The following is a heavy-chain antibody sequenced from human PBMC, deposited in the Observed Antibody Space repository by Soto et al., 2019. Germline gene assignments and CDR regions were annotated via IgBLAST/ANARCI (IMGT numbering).Heavy chain of an antibody. Sequence: ASVKVSCKISGHTLTELSIHWVRQAPGKGLEWMGGFDPEGGEAIYAQKFQGRVAMTRDTSISTAYMELSRLRSDDTAVYYCARGIAVAATYFDYWGQGTLVTVSS. CDR2: FDPEGGEA. J-gene: IGHJ4*02. CDR3: ARGIAVAATYFDY. D-gene: IGHD6-19*01. V-gene: IGHV1-24*01. CDR1: GHTLTELS.